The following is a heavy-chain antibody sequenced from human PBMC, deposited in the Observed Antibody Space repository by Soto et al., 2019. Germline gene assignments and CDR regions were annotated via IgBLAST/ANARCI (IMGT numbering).Heavy chain of an antibody. Sequence: VQLVESGGGVVQPGRSLRLSCAASGFTFSDYAMHWVRQAPGKGLEWVAVVSHDGRNTHYADSVKGRFTISRESSKNTVCLEMSRLRAEDTAVYYCAKGGRQWLVTSDFNYWGQGALVTVSS. CDR3: AKGGRQWLVTSDFNY. D-gene: IGHD6-19*01. CDR2: VSHDGRNT. CDR1: GFTFSDYA. V-gene: IGHV3-30*18. J-gene: IGHJ4*02.